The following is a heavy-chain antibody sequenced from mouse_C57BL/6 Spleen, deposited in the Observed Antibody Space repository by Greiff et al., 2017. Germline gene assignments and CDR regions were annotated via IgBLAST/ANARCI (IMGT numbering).Heavy chain of an antibody. V-gene: IGHV1-82*01. D-gene: IGHD1-1*01. Sequence: QVQLKQSGPELVKPGASVKISCKASGYAFSSSWMNWVKQRPGKGLEWIGRIYPGDGDTNYNGKFKGKATLTADKSSSTAYMQLSSLTSEDSAVYFCARGTTVVEGAYWGQGTLVTVSA. CDR3: ARGTTVVEGAY. CDR1: GYAFSSSW. J-gene: IGHJ3*01. CDR2: IYPGDGDT.